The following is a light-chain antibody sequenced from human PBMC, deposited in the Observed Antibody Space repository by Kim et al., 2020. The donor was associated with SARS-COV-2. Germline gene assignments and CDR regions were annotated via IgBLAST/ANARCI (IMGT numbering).Light chain of an antibody. CDR3: QQYNNWPRT. Sequence: EIVMTQSLATLSVSPGERATLSCRAGQSVSSNLAWYQQKPGQAPRLLIYGAFTRATGIPARFSGSGSGTEFTLTISSLQSEDFAVYYCQQYNNWPRTFGQGTKVDIK. CDR2: GAF. CDR1: QSVSSN. J-gene: IGKJ1*01. V-gene: IGKV3-15*01.